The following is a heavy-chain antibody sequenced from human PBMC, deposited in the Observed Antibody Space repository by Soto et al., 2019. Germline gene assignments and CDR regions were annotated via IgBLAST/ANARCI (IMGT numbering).Heavy chain of an antibody. V-gene: IGHV4-39*01. D-gene: IGHD3-10*01. CDR3: ASHYGSGSYYSNWFDP. Sequence: SETLSLTCTVSGGSISSSSYYWGWIRQPPGKGLEWIGSIYYSGSTYYNPSLKSRVTLSVDTSKNQFSLKLSSVTAADTAVYYCASHYGSGSYYSNWFDPWGQGTLVTVSS. CDR1: GGSISSSSYY. J-gene: IGHJ5*02. CDR2: IYYSGST.